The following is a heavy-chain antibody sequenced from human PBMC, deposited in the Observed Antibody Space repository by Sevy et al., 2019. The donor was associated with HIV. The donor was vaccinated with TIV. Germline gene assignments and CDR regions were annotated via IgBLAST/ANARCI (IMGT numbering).Heavy chain of an antibody. CDR3: AREGCTKPHDY. CDR1: GFTFSVYW. D-gene: IGHD2-8*01. Sequence: GGSLRLSCAASGFTFSVYWMNWVRQAPGKGLEWVANIKGDGSDKHYVDSVEGRFTISRDNSKSSVYLQMNNLRPEDTAVYYCAREGCTKPHDYWGQGTLVTVSS. J-gene: IGHJ4*02. V-gene: IGHV3-7*03. CDR2: IKGDGSDK.